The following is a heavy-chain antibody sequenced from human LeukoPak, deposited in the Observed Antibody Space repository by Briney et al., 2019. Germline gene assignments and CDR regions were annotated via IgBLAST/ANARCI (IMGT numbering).Heavy chain of an antibody. Sequence: ASVKVSCKASGGTFSSYAISWVRQAPGQGLEWMGGIIPIFGSSNYAQKLQGRVTMTTDTSTSTAYMELRSLRSDDTAVYYCARAKSAAGAASDYWGQGTLVTVSS. J-gene: IGHJ4*02. CDR1: GGTFSSYA. D-gene: IGHD2-15*01. V-gene: IGHV1-69*05. CDR2: IIPIFGSS. CDR3: ARAKSAAGAASDY.